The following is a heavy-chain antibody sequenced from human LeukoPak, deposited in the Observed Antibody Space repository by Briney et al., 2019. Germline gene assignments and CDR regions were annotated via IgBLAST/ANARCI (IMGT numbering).Heavy chain of an antibody. CDR1: GFTFSSYW. J-gene: IGHJ4*02. CDR3: ARAAGTLWFGERGDYFDY. D-gene: IGHD3-10*01. V-gene: IGHV3-7*03. Sequence: GGSLRLSCAASGFTFSSYWMSWVRQAPGKGLEWVANIKQDGSEKYYVDSVKGRFTISRDNAKNSLYLQMNSLRAEDTAVYYCARAAGTLWFGERGDYFDYWGQGTLVTVSS. CDR2: IKQDGSEK.